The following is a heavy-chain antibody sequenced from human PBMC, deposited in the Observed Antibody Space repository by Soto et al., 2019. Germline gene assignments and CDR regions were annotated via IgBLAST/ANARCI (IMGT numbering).Heavy chain of an antibody. Sequence: GGSLRLSCAASGFTFSSYAMSWVRQAPGKGLEWVSAISGSGGSTYYADSVKGRFTISRDNSKNTLYLQMNSLRAEDTAVYYCAKFNQDYYGSGRLLRYMDVWGKGTTVTVSS. CDR1: GFTFSSYA. V-gene: IGHV3-23*01. CDR3: AKFNQDYYGSGRLLRYMDV. CDR2: ISGSGGST. D-gene: IGHD3-10*01. J-gene: IGHJ6*03.